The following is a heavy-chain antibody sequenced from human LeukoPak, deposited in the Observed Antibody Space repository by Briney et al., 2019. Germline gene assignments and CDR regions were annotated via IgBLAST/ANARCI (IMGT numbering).Heavy chain of an antibody. CDR3: ARGGDGYNLDYYYYMDV. Sequence: SVKVSCKASGGTFSSYAISWVRQAPGQGLEWMGGIIPMFGTADYAQKLQGRVTITADKSTSTAYMELSSLRSEDTAVYYCARGGDGYNLDYYYYMDVWGKGTTVTVSS. D-gene: IGHD5-24*01. V-gene: IGHV1-69*06. J-gene: IGHJ6*03. CDR2: IIPMFGTA. CDR1: GGTFSSYA.